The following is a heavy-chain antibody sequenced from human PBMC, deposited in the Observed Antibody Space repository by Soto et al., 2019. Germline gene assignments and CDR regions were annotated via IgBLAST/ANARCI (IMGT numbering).Heavy chain of an antibody. Sequence: GGSLRLSCAASGFTFSSYGMHWVRQAPGKGLEWVAVISYDGSNKYYADSVKGRFTISRDNSKNTLYLQMNSLRAEDTAVYYCAKEVGEYSYGNFDYWGQGTLVTVSS. CDR3: AKEVGEYSYGNFDY. J-gene: IGHJ4*02. CDR2: ISYDGSNK. D-gene: IGHD5-18*01. V-gene: IGHV3-30*18. CDR1: GFTFSSYG.